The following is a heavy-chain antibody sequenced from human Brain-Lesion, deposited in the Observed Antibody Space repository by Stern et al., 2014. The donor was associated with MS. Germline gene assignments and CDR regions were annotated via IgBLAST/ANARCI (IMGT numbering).Heavy chain of an antibody. V-gene: IGHV1-45*02. Sequence: QLVESGAEVRKPGSSVNVSCKASEYTFTYRYLHWVRQAPGQALAWMGWITPFNGNTLYAQKFQDRVTITADRSLSTAYMELSSLKSEDTAMYFCAQSGNYDWYFDLWGRGTLVTVSS. CDR2: ITPFNGNT. J-gene: IGHJ2*01. CDR1: EYTFTYRY. CDR3: AQSGNYDWYFDL. D-gene: IGHD1-26*01.